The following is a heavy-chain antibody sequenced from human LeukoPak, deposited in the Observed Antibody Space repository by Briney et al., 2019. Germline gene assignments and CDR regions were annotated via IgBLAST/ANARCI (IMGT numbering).Heavy chain of an antibody. CDR2: IYYSGST. D-gene: IGHD2-2*01. J-gene: IGHJ5*02. Sequence: SETLSLTCAVSGDSISSYCWSWIRQPPGKGLEWIGYIYYSGSTNYNPSLKSRVTISVDTSKNQFSLKLSSVTAADTAVYYCARVPSQHWFDPWGQGTLVTVSS. CDR1: GDSISSYC. CDR3: ARVPSQHWFDP. V-gene: IGHV4-59*01.